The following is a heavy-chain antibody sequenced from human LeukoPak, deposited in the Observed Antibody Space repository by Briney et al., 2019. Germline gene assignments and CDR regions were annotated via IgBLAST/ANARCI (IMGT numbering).Heavy chain of an antibody. J-gene: IGHJ4*02. Sequence: SETLSLTCTVSGGSISSYYWSWIRQPPGKGLEWIGYIYYSGSTNYNPSLKSRVTISVDTSKNQFSLKLSSVTAADTAVYYCARYDPGSDRDFDYWGQGTLVTVSS. D-gene: IGHD6-19*01. CDR2: IYYSGST. V-gene: IGHV4-59*01. CDR3: ARYDPGSDRDFDY. CDR1: GGSISSYY.